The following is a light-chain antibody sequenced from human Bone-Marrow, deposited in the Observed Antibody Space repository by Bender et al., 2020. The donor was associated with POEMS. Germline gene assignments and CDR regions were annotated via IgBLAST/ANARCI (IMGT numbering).Light chain of an antibody. V-gene: IGLV1-44*01. CDR1: SSNIGAQA. CDR2: SSH. J-gene: IGLJ3*02. CDR3: AVWDDSLNGWV. Sequence: QSVLTQPPSASGTPGQRVTISCSGGSSNIGAQAVNWYQHLPGTAPKLLIYSSHRRPSEVPDRFSGSRSGTSASLAISKLQSEDEADYYCAVWDDSLNGWVFGGGTKLTVL.